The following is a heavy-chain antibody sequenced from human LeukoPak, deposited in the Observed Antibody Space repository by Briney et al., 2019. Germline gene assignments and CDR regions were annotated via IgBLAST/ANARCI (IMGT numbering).Heavy chain of an antibody. CDR2: ISGSGGST. Sequence: GGSLRLSCAASGFTFSSNAMSWVRQAPGKGLEWVSAISGSGGSTYYADSVKGRFTISRDNSKNTLYLQMNSLRAEDTAVYYCAKARGEQNGGSNYWGQGTQVIVSS. V-gene: IGHV3-23*01. CDR1: GFTFSSNA. CDR3: AKARGEQNGGSNY. D-gene: IGHD2-15*01. J-gene: IGHJ4*02.